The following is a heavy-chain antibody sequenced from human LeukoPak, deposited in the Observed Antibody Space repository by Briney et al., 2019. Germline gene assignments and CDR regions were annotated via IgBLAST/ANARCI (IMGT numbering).Heavy chain of an antibody. CDR2: INHSGST. D-gene: IGHD3-22*01. Sequence: SETLSLTCAVSGVSMSSTNWWRWVRQPPGKGLEWIGEINHSGSTNYNPSLKSRVTISVDTSKNQFSLKLSSVTAADTAVYYCARAVQEYYYDSSGYYYRKNYYYYMDVWGKGTTVTVSS. CDR1: GVSMSSTNW. J-gene: IGHJ6*03. V-gene: IGHV4-4*02. CDR3: ARAVQEYYYDSSGYYYRKNYYYYMDV.